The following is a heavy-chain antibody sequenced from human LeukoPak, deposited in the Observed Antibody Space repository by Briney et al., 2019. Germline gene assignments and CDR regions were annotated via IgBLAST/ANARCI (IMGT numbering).Heavy chain of an antibody. J-gene: IGHJ4*02. CDR1: GFTFTNYG. D-gene: IGHD5-18*01. CDR3: AKDHLAGYSYGGYYFDY. V-gene: IGHV3-30*18. CDR2: IIYDGSNK. Sequence: PAGGSLRLSCAASGFTFTNYGMHWVRQAPGKGLEWVAAIIYDGSNKYYADSVKGRFTISRDNSKNTLYLQMNSLRAEDTAVYYCAKDHLAGYSYGGYYFDYWGQGTLVTVSS.